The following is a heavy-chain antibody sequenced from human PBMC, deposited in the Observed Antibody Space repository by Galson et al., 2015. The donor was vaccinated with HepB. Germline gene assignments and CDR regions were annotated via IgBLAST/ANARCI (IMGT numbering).Heavy chain of an antibody. CDR1: GFTFSTYG. V-gene: IGHV3-30*18. CDR3: VKGSAIFTLITLRGDAFDI. D-gene: IGHD3-22*01. J-gene: IGHJ3*02. Sequence: SLRLSCAASGFTFSTYGMYWVRQTPGKGLEWVAIISYDGSYKYYADSVKGRFTISRDNSKNTLYLQMNSLRAEDTAVYYCVKGSAIFTLITLRGDAFDIWGQGTMVTVSS. CDR2: ISYDGSYK.